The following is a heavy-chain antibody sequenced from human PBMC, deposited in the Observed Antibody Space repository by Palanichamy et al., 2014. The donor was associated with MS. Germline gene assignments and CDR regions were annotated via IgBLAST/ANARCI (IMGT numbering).Heavy chain of an antibody. CDR3: ARRDGTVHAFDI. V-gene: IGHV4-39*02. J-gene: IGHJ3*02. CDR1: GGSISSSGYY. D-gene: IGHD4-17*01. Sequence: QLQLQESGPGLVKPSETLSLTCSVSGGSISSSGYYWGWIRQPPGKGLEWIGSVSYSGSAFYNPSLKGRVTISSDMSKNHFSLNLNSVTAADTAVFFCARRDGTVHAFDIWGQGTVVTVSS. CDR2: VSYSGSA.